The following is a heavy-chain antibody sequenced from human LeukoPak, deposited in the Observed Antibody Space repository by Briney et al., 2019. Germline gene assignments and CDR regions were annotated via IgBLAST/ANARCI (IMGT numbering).Heavy chain of an antibody. CDR1: GFTFKSYA. V-gene: IGHV3-64*04. Sequence: PGGSLRLSCSASGFTFKSYAMHWVRQAPGKGLEYVSSINTNGANTYYADSVKGRFTISRDNSRNTVYVQVNSLTPEDTAVYYCARDIAAVRMDVWGQGTTVTVSS. J-gene: IGHJ6*02. CDR2: INTNGANT. D-gene: IGHD6-25*01. CDR3: ARDIAAVRMDV.